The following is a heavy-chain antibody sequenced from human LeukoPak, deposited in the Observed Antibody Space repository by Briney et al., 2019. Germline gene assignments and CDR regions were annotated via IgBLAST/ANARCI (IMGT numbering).Heavy chain of an antibody. D-gene: IGHD1-14*01. J-gene: IGHJ4*02. CDR1: GGSISSGSYY. Sequence: SETLSLTCTVSGGSISSGSYYWSWIRQPAGKGLEWIGRIYTSGSTNYNPSLKSRVTISVDTSENQFSLKLSSVTAADTAVYYCARGTIMYNVDYWGQGTLVTVSS. CDR2: IYTSGST. CDR3: ARGTIMYNVDY. V-gene: IGHV4-61*02.